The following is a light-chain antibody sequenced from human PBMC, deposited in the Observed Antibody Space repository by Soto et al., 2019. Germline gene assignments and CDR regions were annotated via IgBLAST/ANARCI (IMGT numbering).Light chain of an antibody. CDR2: YDS. V-gene: IGLV3-21*04. Sequence: SYELTQPPSVSVAPGKTATITCGGNNIGSKSVHWYQQKPGQAPVLVIYYDSDRPSGIPERFSGSNSGNTATLTISRVEAGDEADYYCQVWDSSSDNWVFGGGTQLTVL. J-gene: IGLJ3*02. CDR1: NIGSKS. CDR3: QVWDSSSDNWV.